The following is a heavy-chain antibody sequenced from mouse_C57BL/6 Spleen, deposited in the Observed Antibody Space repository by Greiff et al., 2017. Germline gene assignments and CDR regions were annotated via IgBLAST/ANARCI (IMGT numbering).Heavy chain of an antibody. Sequence: QVQLQQSGAELVRPGTSVKVSCKASGYAFTTYLIEWVKQRPGQGLEWIGVINPGSGGTKYNEKFKGKATLTADKSSSTAYMQLSSVTSEDSAVYFCARGDGAWFAYWGQGTLVTVSA. CDR3: ARGDGAWFAY. V-gene: IGHV1-54*01. J-gene: IGHJ3*01. CDR2: INPGSGGT. D-gene: IGHD2-3*01. CDR1: GYAFTTYL.